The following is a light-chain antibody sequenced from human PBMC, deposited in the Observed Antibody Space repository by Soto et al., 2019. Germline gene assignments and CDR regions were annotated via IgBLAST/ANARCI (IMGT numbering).Light chain of an antibody. CDR2: ATF. CDR3: QQTYDTLFS. CDR1: QTISPY. J-gene: IGKJ3*01. Sequence: DISLTQSPSSLSASVGDSVTITCRASQTISPYLNWYQQRPGKAPSLLIYATFNLQTGVPSRFSGSGSGTDFTLSITGLQPEDFATYYCQQTYDTLFSFGPGTTLDLK. V-gene: IGKV1-39*01.